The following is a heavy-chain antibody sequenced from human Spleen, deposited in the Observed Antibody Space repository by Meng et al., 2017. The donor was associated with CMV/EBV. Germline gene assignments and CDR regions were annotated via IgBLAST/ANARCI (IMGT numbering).Heavy chain of an antibody. Sequence: SETLSLTCTVSGYSISSGYYWGWIRQPPGKGLEWIGSIYHSGSTYYNPSLKSRVTISVDTSKNQFSLKLSSVTAADTAVYYCARGGSFWSGSSVFSPYYYYGMDVWGPGTTVTVSS. CDR1: GYSISSGYY. D-gene: IGHD3-3*01. CDR2: IYHSGST. CDR3: ARGGSFWSGSSVFSPYYYYGMDV. J-gene: IGHJ6*02. V-gene: IGHV4-38-2*02.